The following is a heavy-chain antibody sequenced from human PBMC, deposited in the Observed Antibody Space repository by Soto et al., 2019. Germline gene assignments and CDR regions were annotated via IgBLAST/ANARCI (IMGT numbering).Heavy chain of an antibody. Sequence: GGPRRLSCAASGFTFTTHWMHWVRQAPGQGLVWVSQIQFDGSVTEYADSVKGRFTVSRDNTKNTLYLQMNSLRAEDTAVYFCARGSEEYYGVDVWGQGTTVTVSS. V-gene: IGHV3-74*03. CDR2: IQFDGSVT. J-gene: IGHJ6*02. CDR3: ARGSEEYYGVDV. CDR1: GFTFTTHW.